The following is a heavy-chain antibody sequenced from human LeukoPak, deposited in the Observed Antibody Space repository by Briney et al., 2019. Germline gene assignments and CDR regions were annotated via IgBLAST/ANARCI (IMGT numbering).Heavy chain of an antibody. V-gene: IGHV4-39*07. CDR3: AREVDAAAAYNWFDP. CDR1: GGSIGSSSYY. J-gene: IGHJ5*02. D-gene: IGHD2-2*01. CDR2: IYYSGST. Sequence: SETLSLTCTVSGGSIGSSSYYWVWIRQPPGKGLEWIGTIYYSGSTYYKPSLKRRVTISIDTSKNQFSLKLSSVTAADTAVYYCAREVDAAAAYNWFDPWGQGTLVTVSS.